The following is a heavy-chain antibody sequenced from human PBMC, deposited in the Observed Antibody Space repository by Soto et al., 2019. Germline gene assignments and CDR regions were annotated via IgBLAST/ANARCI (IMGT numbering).Heavy chain of an antibody. J-gene: IGHJ5*02. CDR2: INPSGGST. V-gene: IGHV1-46*03. CDR1: GYTFTSYY. CDR3: ARDPYGSGSYTNWFDP. D-gene: IGHD3-10*01. Sequence: QVQLVQSGAEVKKPGASVKVSCKASGYTFTSYYMHWVRQAPGQGLEWMGIINPSGGSTSYAQKFQGRVTMTRDTSTSTVYMELSSLRSEDTAVYYCARDPYGSGSYTNWFDPWGQGTLVTVSS.